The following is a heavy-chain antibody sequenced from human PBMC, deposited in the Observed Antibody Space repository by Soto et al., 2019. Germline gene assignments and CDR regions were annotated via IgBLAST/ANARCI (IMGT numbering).Heavy chain of an antibody. V-gene: IGHV5-51*01. CDR2: IYPGDSDT. CDR3: ARRRDYGMDV. CDR1: GGSISSYY. J-gene: IGHJ6*02. Sequence: ETLSLTCTVSGGSISSYYWSWIRQPPGKGLEWMGIIYPGDSDTRYSPSFQGQVTISADKSISTAYLQWSSLKASDTAMYYCARRRDYGMDVWGQGTTVTVSS.